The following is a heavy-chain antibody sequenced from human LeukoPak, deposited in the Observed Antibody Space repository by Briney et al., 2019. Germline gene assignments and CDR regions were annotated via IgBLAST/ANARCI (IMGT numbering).Heavy chain of an antibody. Sequence: GGSLRLSCAASGFTFSSYAMSWVRQAPGKGLEWVSAISGSGGSTYYADSVKGRFTISRDNAKNSLYLQMNSLRAEDTALYYCAKVTPRIGSIDYWGQGTLVTVSS. CDR2: ISGSGGST. CDR1: GFTFSSYA. J-gene: IGHJ4*02. V-gene: IGHV3-23*01. CDR3: AKVTPRIGSIDY. D-gene: IGHD3-10*01.